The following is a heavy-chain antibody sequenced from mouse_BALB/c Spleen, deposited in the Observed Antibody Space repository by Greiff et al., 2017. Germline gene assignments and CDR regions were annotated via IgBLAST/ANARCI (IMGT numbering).Heavy chain of an antibody. D-gene: IGHD2-3*01. J-gene: IGHJ3*01. CDR3: ARAAPDYDGYYPAWFAY. V-gene: IGHV1-14*01. Sequence: EVQLQQSGPELVKPGASVKMSCKASGYTFTSYVMHWVKQKPGQGLEWIGYINPYNDGTKYNEKFKGKATLTSDKSSSTAYMELSSLTSEDSAVYYCARAAPDYDGYYPAWFAYWGQGTLVTVSA. CDR2: INPYNDGT. CDR1: GYTFTSYV.